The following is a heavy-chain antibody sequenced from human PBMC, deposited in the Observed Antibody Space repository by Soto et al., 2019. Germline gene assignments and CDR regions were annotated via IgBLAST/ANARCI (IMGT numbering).Heavy chain of an antibody. CDR1: GFSFSNFA. J-gene: IGHJ4*02. CDR3: ARGGAWTPEGLGY. D-gene: IGHD2-15*01. Sequence: QVQLVESGGGVVQPGRSLRLSCAASGFSFSNFAMHWVRQAPGKALEWMAVISSDVVNYYYAESVKGRFTISRDNSKNTLYLQMNSLRTEDTAVYYCARGGAWTPEGLGYWGQGTLVTVSS. V-gene: IGHV3-30-3*01. CDR2: ISSDVVNY.